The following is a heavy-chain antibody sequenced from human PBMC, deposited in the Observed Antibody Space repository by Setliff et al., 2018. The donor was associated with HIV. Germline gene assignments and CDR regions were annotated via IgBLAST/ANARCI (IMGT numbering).Heavy chain of an antibody. CDR3: ARQRGYDLDYFDY. D-gene: IGHD5-12*01. J-gene: IGHJ4*02. Sequence: PGGSLRLSCAASGFTFSNNWMAWVRLAPGKGLKWVANIKQDGSVKNYVDSLKGRFTISRDNAEKSMYLQMNSLSADDTAVYYCARQRGYDLDYFDYWGQGTLVTVSS. CDR1: GFTFSNNW. CDR2: IKQDGSVK. V-gene: IGHV3-7*05.